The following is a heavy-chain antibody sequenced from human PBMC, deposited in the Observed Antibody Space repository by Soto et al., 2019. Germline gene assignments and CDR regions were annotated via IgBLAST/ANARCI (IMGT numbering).Heavy chain of an antibody. Sequence: PSETLSLTCTVSGGSISSDDYYWGWIRPPPGKGLEWIAYIDYSGNTYYNPTLTSRLTISTDTSKNQFSVNLSSVTAADTAVYYCARVGGYGSSSFFDYWSPGTLVTVSS. CDR1: GGSISSDDYY. D-gene: IGHD6-6*01. V-gene: IGHV4-30-4*01. CDR3: ARVGGYGSSSFFDY. CDR2: IDYSGNT. J-gene: IGHJ4*02.